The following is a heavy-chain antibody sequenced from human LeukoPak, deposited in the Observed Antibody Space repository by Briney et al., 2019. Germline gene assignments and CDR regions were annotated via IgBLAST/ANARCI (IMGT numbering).Heavy chain of an antibody. J-gene: IGHJ4*02. Sequence: PSETLSLTCAVYGGSISSYYWSWIRQPAGKGLEWIGRIYTSGSTNYNPSLKSRVTMSVDTSKNQFSLKLSSVTAADTAVYYCARGLYYYDSSGYYFDYWGQGTLVTVSS. D-gene: IGHD3-22*01. CDR3: ARGLYYYDSSGYYFDY. CDR1: GGSISSYY. V-gene: IGHV4-59*10. CDR2: IYTSGST.